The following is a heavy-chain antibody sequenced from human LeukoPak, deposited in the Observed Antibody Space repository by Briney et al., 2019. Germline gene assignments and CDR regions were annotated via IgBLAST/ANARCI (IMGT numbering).Heavy chain of an antibody. CDR3: ARGSYCGGDCYAYFDY. CDR2: IYHSGST. J-gene: IGHJ4*02. V-gene: IGHV4-30-2*01. CDR1: GGSISSGGCY. D-gene: IGHD2-21*01. Sequence: SETLSLTCTVSGGSISSGGCYWSWIRQPPGKGLEWIGYIYHSGSTYYNPSLKSRVTISVDRSKNQFSLKLSSVTAADTAVYYCARGSYCGGDCYAYFDYWGQGTLVTVSS.